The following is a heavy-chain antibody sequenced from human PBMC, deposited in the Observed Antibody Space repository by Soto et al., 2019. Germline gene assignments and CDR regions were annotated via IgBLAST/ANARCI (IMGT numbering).Heavy chain of an antibody. CDR3: ARRDSSSRIGSYYGKEV. V-gene: IGHV5-51*01. CDR2: IYPGDSDN. J-gene: IGHJ6*02. CDR1: GYSFTSYC. Sequence: PGASLKISCEGSGYSFTSYCIGWVRQMPGKGLEWIGVIYPGDSDNRDIPSFQGHVTILAEKPITTADLQWISLKASDPAIHYSARRDSSSRIGSYYGKEVGGQGTTATAS. D-gene: IGHD4-4*01.